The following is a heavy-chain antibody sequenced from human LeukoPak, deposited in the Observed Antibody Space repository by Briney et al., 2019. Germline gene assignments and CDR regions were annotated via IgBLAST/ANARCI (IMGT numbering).Heavy chain of an antibody. V-gene: IGHV4-4*07. CDR3: ARRVGTAGSRYFDL. CDR1: GASISSYY. Sequence: PSETLSLTCTVSGASISSYYWSWIRQPAGKGLEWIGRIYSSESSESTNSNPSLKSRVTVSVDTSKNQFSLKLTSVTAADTAVYYCARRVGTAGSRYFDLWGRGTLVTVSS. D-gene: IGHD2-2*01. CDR2: IYSSESSEST. J-gene: IGHJ2*01.